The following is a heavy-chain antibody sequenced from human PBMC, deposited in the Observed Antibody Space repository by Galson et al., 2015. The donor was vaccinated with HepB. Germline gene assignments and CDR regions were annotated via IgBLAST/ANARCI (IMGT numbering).Heavy chain of an antibody. D-gene: IGHD6-13*01. CDR1: GFTFSTYW. CDR3: ARDIGYGDV. V-gene: IGHV3-7*01. Sequence: SLRLSCAGSGFTFSTYWMTWVRQAPGKGLKWVASIKYDGREKNYLDSVKGRFTISRDNAKNTVYLQMDSLRVEDMAIYYCARDIGYGDVWGPGTTVTVSS. J-gene: IGHJ6*02. CDR2: IKYDGREK.